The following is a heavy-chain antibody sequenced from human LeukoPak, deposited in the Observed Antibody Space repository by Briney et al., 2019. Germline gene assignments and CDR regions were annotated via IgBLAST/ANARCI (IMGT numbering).Heavy chain of an antibody. CDR1: GYTFTSYD. V-gene: IGHV1-8*03. D-gene: IGHD3-10*01. CDR2: MNPNSGNT. J-gene: IGHJ4*02. Sequence: PGASVKVSCKAPGYTFTSYDISWVRQATGQGLEWMGWMNPNSGNTGYAQKFQGRVTITRNTSISTAYMELSSLRSEDTAVYYCARELLWFGESNFDYWGQGTLVTVSS. CDR3: ARELLWFGESNFDY.